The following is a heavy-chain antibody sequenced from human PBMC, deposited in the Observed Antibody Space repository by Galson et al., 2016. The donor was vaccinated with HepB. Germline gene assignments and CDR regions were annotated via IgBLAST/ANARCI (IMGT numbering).Heavy chain of an antibody. CDR1: GGSISSSSSY. D-gene: IGHD4-11*01. CDR2: IYYSGSST. V-gene: IGHV4-39*07. J-gene: IGHJ4*02. Sequence: SETLSLTCTVSGGSISSSSSYWGWIRQPPGMGLEWIGTIYYSGSSTYYNPSLRGRVTISVDTSRNQFSLRLNSVTAADTAVYYCARVGYSVMEFDYWGQGTLVTVSS. CDR3: ARVGYSVMEFDY.